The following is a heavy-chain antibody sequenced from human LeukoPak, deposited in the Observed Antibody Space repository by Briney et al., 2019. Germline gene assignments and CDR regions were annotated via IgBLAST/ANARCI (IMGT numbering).Heavy chain of an antibody. J-gene: IGHJ4*02. CDR2: IYYSGST. CDR1: GGSISSYY. V-gene: IGHV4-59*01. Sequence: SETLSLTCTVSGGSISSYYWSWVRQPPGKGLEWVGYIYYSGSTNYNRSLKSRVTISVDTSKNQFSLKLSSVTAADTAVYYCARGPRYCTNGLCYPFDYWGQGTLVTVSS. CDR3: ARGPRYCTNGLCYPFDY. D-gene: IGHD2-8*01.